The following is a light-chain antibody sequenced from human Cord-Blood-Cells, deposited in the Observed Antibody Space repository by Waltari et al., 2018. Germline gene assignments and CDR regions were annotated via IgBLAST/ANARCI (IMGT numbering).Light chain of an antibody. V-gene: IGKV1-39*01. J-gene: IGKJ1*01. CDR1: QSISSY. Sequence: DIQMTQSPSSLSASVGDRVTITCRARQSISSYLNWYQQKPGKAPNLLIYAASSLQSGVPSRFCGSSDGADDSLNTSSLQPQDFSTYYCRQNYKTPPWTFGQGTKVEIK. CDR2: AAS. CDR3: RQNYKTPPWT.